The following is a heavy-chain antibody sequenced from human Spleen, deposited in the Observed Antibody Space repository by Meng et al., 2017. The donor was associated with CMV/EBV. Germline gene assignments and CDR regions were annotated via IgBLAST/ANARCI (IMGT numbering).Heavy chain of an antibody. CDR1: GGSISSGGYY. V-gene: IGHV4-31*03. Sequence: SETLSLTCTVSGGSISSGGYYWSWIRQHPGKGLEWIGYIYYSASTYYNPSLKSRVTIAVDTSKNQFSLKLSSVTAADTAVYYCSRGGYSSRWYYFDYWGQGTLVTVSS. D-gene: IGHD6-13*01. CDR3: SRGGYSSRWYYFDY. CDR2: IYYSAST. J-gene: IGHJ4*02.